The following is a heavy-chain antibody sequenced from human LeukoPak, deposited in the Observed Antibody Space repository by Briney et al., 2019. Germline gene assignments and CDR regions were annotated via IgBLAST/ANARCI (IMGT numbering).Heavy chain of an antibody. J-gene: IGHJ3*02. V-gene: IGHV4-39*07. CDR2: IYYSGST. CDR1: GGSISSSSYY. CDR3: ARSPHSSGWPDAFDI. Sequence: SETLSLTCTVSGGSISSSSYYWGWIRQPPGKGLEWIGSIYYSGSTYYNPSLKSRVTISVGTSKNQFSLKLSSVTAADTAVYYCARSPHSSGWPDAFDIWGQGTMVTVSS. D-gene: IGHD6-19*01.